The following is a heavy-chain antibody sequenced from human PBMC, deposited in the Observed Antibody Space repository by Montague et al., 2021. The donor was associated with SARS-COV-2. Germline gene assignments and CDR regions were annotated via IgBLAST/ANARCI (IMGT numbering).Heavy chain of an antibody. V-gene: IGHV4-59*08. CDR3: ARHPLYCSSTSCYEVYFDY. CDR1: GGSISSYY. D-gene: IGHD2-2*01. Sequence: SETLSLTCTVSGGSISSYYWSWIRQPPGKGLEWIGYIYYSGSTNYNPSLKSRVTISVDTSKSQFSLKLSSVTAADTAVYYCARHPLYCSSTSCYEVYFDYWGQGTLVTVSS. CDR2: IYYSGST. J-gene: IGHJ4*02.